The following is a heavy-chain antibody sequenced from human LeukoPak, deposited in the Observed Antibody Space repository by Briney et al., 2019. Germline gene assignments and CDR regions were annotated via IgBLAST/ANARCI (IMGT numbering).Heavy chain of an antibody. J-gene: IGHJ3*02. Sequence: GGSLRLSCAASGFTFSSYGMHWVRQAPGKGLEWVSGISWNSGSIGYADSVKGRFTISRDNAKNSLYLQMNSLRAEDTALYYCAKDRDGFFDAFDIWGQGTMVTVSS. V-gene: IGHV3-9*01. CDR1: GFTFSSYG. CDR3: AKDRDGFFDAFDI. CDR2: ISWNSGSI.